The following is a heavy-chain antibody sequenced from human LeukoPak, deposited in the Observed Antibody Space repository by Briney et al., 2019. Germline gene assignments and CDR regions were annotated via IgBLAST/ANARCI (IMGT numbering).Heavy chain of an antibody. J-gene: IGHJ6*03. CDR3: AREAGVGIAVAGTGDRPAKNYYYYYMDV. V-gene: IGHV1-46*01. CDR1: GYTFTGYY. CDR2: INPSGGST. D-gene: IGHD6-19*01. Sequence: ASVKVSCKASGYTFTGYYMHWVRQAPGQGLEWMGIINPSGGSTSYAQKFQGRVTMTRDMSTSTVYMELSSLRSEDTAVYYCAREAGVGIAVAGTGDRPAKNYYYYYMDVWGKGTTVTVSS.